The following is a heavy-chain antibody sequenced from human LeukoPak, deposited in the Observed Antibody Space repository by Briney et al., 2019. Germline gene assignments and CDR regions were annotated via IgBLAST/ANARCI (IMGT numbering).Heavy chain of an antibody. CDR3: ASGRLVGAPDY. CDR2: ITNSGTSI. CDR1: GFTFSSYA. J-gene: IGHJ4*02. Sequence: GGSLRLSCAASGFTFSSYAMSWVRQAPGKGLEWVSYITNSGTSIFYADSVKGRFTISRDNAKNSLYLQMNSLRAEDTAVYYCASGRLVGAPDYWGQGTLVTVSS. D-gene: IGHD1-26*01. V-gene: IGHV3-48*04.